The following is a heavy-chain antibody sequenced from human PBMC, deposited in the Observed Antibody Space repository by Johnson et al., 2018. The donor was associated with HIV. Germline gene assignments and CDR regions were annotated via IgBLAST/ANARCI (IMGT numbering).Heavy chain of an antibody. CDR1: GFTFSSYG. Sequence: QVQLVESGGGVVQPGGSLRLSCAASGFTFSSYGMHWVRQAPGKGLEWVAFIRYDGSNKYYADSVKGRFTISSDNSKNTLYLQMNSLRAEDTAVYYCAKVRGDFWSGYYGGLNDAFDIWGQGTMVTVSS. V-gene: IGHV3-30*02. CDR2: IRYDGSNK. J-gene: IGHJ3*02. D-gene: IGHD3-3*01. CDR3: AKVRGDFWSGYYGGLNDAFDI.